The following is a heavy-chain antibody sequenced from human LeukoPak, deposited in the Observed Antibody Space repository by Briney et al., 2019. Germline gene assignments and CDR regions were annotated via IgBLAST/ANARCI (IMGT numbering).Heavy chain of an antibody. V-gene: IGHV4-39*01. CDR3: ARLAPYYYYYGMDV. Sequence: SETLSLTCTVSGGSISSSSYYWGWLRQPPGKGLEWIGSIYYSGSTYYNPSLKSRVTISVDTSKNQFSLKLSSVTAADTAVYYCARLAPYYYYYGMDVWGQGTTVTVSS. CDR1: GGSISSSSYY. CDR2: IYYSGST. J-gene: IGHJ6*02.